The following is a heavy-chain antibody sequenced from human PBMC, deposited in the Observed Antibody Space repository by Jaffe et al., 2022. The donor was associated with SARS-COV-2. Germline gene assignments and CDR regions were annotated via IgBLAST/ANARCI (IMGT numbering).Heavy chain of an antibody. Sequence: QVQLQESGPGLVKPSQTLSLTCTVSGGSISSGSYYWSWIRQPAGKGLEWIGRIYTSGSTNYNPSLKSRVTISVDTSKNQFSLKLSSVTAADTAVYYCASRRAYYDSSGYDTKIDYWGQGTLVTVSS. V-gene: IGHV4-61*02. CDR3: ASRRAYYDSSGYDTKIDY. D-gene: IGHD3-22*01. CDR1: GGSISSGSYY. J-gene: IGHJ4*02. CDR2: IYTSGST.